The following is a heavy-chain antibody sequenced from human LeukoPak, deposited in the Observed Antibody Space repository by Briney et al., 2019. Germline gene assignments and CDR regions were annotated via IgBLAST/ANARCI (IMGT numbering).Heavy chain of an antibody. D-gene: IGHD3-22*01. V-gene: IGHV4-59*12. J-gene: IGHJ4*02. Sequence: SETLSLTCTVSGGSISSYYWSWIRQPPGKGLEWIGYIYYSGSTYYNPSLKSRVTISVDTSKNQFSLKLSSVTAADTAVYYCARERVRIVVEWGQGTLVTVSS. CDR2: IYYSGST. CDR3: ARERVRIVVE. CDR1: GGSISSYY.